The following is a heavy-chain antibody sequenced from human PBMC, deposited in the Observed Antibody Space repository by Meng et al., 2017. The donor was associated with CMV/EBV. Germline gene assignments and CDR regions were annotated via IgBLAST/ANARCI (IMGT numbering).Heavy chain of an antibody. CDR2: ISYDGSNK. Sequence: GESLKISCAASGFTFSSYAMHWVRQAPGKGLEWVAVISYDGSNKYYADSVKGRFTISRDNFKNTLYLQMNSLRAEDTAVYYCTRGYGSGSYRYLWGQGTLVTVSS. J-gene: IGHJ4*02. V-gene: IGHV3-30*04. CDR3: TRGYGSGSYRYL. D-gene: IGHD3-10*01. CDR1: GFTFSSYA.